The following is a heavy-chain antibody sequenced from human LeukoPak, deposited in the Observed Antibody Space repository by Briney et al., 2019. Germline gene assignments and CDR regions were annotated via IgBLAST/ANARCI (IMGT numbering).Heavy chain of an antibody. Sequence: GGSLRLSCAASGFTFSTYAMSWVRQAPGKGLEWVSAIGGSGGSTYYADSVKGRFTISRDNSKNTIYLQMNGLRAEDTAVYYCAKSHINYDILGALDYWGQGTLVTVSS. CDR2: IGGSGGST. CDR3: AKSHINYDILGALDY. D-gene: IGHD3-9*01. CDR1: GFTFSTYA. V-gene: IGHV3-23*01. J-gene: IGHJ4*02.